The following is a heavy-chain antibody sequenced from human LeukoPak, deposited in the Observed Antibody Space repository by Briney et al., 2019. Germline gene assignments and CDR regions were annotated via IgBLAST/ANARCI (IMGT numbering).Heavy chain of an antibody. V-gene: IGHV1-69*13. CDR3: ASAPVGVVPAAIYYYYYYYMDV. J-gene: IGHJ6*03. D-gene: IGHD2-2*01. CDR2: IIPIFGTA. CDR1: GGTFRSYA. Sequence: ASVKVSCKASGGTFRSYAISWVRQAPGQGLEWMGGIIPIFGTANYAQKFQGRVTITADESTSTAYMELSSLRSEDTAVYYCASAPVGVVPAAIYYYYYYYMDVWGKGTTVTVSS.